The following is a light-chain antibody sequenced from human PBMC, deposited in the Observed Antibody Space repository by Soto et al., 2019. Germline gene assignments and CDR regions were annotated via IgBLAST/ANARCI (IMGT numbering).Light chain of an antibody. CDR3: QQYNSYPWT. Sequence: EIVLTQSPGILSLSPGERATLSCRASQSVSSNLAWYQQKPGQAPRLLIYGASTRATGIPARFSGSGSGTEFTLIISSLQPDDFATYYCQQYNSYPWTFGQGTKVDIK. V-gene: IGKV3-15*01. CDR2: GAS. CDR1: QSVSSN. J-gene: IGKJ1*01.